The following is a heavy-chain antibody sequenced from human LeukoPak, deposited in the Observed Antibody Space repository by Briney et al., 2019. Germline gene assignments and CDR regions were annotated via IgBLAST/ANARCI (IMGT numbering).Heavy chain of an antibody. D-gene: IGHD6-6*01. CDR3: AKSDSSSSYLFDY. J-gene: IGHJ4*02. V-gene: IGHV3-23*01. CDR1: GFTCSSYA. Sequence: GGSLRLSGAASGFTCSSYAMSWVRQAPGKGLEWVSAISGSGGSTYYADSVKGRFTISRDNSKNTLYLQMNSLRAEDTAVYYCAKSDSSSSYLFDYWGQGTLVTVSS. CDR2: ISGSGGST.